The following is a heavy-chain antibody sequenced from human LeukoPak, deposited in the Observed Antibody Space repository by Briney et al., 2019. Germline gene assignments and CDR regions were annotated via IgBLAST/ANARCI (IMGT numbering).Heavy chain of an antibody. D-gene: IGHD6-19*01. CDR1: GFTFSGYA. V-gene: IGHV3-23*01. Sequence: GGSFRLSCAASGFTFSGYAMSWVRQAPGRGVGWVSAICGSGGSTFYADAVKGRFTISRDDSKNTLYLQMNSLRADDTAVYYCAKGGSGHRNWFDPWGQGTLVTVSS. CDR3: AKGGSGHRNWFDP. CDR2: ICGSGGST. J-gene: IGHJ5*02.